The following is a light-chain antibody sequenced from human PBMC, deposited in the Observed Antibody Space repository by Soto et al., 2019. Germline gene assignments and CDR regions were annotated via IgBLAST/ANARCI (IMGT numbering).Light chain of an antibody. CDR2: KAS. V-gene: IGKV1-5*03. Sequence: EIQMTQSPSTLSASVGDRLSITCRASQSITNWLAWYQQKPGKAPKLLIYKASSLQSEVPSRFSGSASGPEFTLTISSLQPDDFATYYCQQYHSYPFTFGPGTKVDIK. CDR3: QQYHSYPFT. J-gene: IGKJ3*01. CDR1: QSITNW.